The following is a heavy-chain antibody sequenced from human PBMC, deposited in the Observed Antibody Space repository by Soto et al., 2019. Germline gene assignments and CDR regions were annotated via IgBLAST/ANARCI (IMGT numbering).Heavy chain of an antibody. J-gene: IGHJ5*02. D-gene: IGHD3-3*02. Sequence: LSLTCTVSGDSIISSDFYWGWVRQPPGKGLEWIGSIFYLGSSYYNPSLKSRVTMSVDTSKNQFSLRLRSVTAADTALYFCARHSLALRKNNWFDPWGQGIMVTSPQ. CDR3: ARHSLALRKNNWFDP. CDR1: GDSIISSDFY. CDR2: IFYLGSS. V-gene: IGHV4-39*01.